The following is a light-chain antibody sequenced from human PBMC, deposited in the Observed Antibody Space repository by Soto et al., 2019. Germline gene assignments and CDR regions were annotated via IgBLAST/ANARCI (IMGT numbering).Light chain of an antibody. J-gene: IGLJ2*01. CDR1: SSDVGGYNY. CDR2: DVS. Sequence: QSVLTQPASVSGSPGQSITISCTGTSSDVGGYNYVSWYQQHPDKAPKLMIYDVSNRPSGVSKRFSGSKYGNTASLTISGLQAEDEADYYCSSYTSSYTLVFGGGTKLTVL. CDR3: SSYTSSYTLV. V-gene: IGLV2-14*01.